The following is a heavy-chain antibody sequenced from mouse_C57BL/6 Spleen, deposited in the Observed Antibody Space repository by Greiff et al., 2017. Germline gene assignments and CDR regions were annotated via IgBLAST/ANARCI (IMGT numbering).Heavy chain of an antibody. J-gene: IGHJ3*01. CDR1: GYAFSSSW. Sequence: QVQLQQSGPELVKPGASVKISCKASGYAFSSSWMNWVKQRPGKGLEWIGRIYPGDGDTNYNGKFKGKATLTADKSSSTAYMQLSSLTSEDSAVYFCARWEDDGYFFAYWGQGTLVTVSA. V-gene: IGHV1-82*01. CDR2: IYPGDGDT. D-gene: IGHD2-3*01. CDR3: ARWEDDGYFFAY.